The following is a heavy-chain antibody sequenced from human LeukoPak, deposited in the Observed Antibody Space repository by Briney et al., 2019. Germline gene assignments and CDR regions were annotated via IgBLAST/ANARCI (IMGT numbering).Heavy chain of an antibody. Sequence: GGSLRLSCAASGFTFSSYAMYWVRQAPGKGLEWVAVISYDGSNKYYADSVKGRFTISRDNAKNSLYLQMNSLRAEDTAVYYCARDESLGDFWSGYFDAFDIWGQGTMVTVSS. CDR1: GFTFSSYA. CDR3: ARDESLGDFWSGYFDAFDI. V-gene: IGHV3-30-3*01. J-gene: IGHJ3*02. D-gene: IGHD3-3*01. CDR2: ISYDGSNK.